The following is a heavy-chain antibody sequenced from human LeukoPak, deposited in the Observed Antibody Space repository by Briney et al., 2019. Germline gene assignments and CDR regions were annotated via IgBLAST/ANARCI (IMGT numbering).Heavy chain of an antibody. CDR1: GGSISSSSYY. Sequence: SETLSLTCIVSGGSISSSSYYWGWFRQPPGKGLEWIGEINHSGSTNYNPSLKSRVTISVDTSKNQFSLKLSSVTAADTAVYYCARGLRQLVRSWHYWGQGTLVTVSS. CDR3: ARGLRQLVRSWHY. D-gene: IGHD6-6*01. CDR2: INHSGST. J-gene: IGHJ4*02. V-gene: IGHV4-39*07.